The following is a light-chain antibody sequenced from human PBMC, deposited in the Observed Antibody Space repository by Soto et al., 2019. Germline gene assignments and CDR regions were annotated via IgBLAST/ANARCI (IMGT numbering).Light chain of an antibody. CDR3: QHYGSSPFT. CDR1: QSVSSNY. J-gene: IGKJ3*01. V-gene: IGKV3-20*01. Sequence: EIVLTQSPGTLSLSPGERATLSCRASQSVSSNYLAWYQQKPGQAPRLLVYGASIRATGIPDRFSGSGSGTDLTLTISRLEPEDFAVYYCQHYGSSPFTFGPGTKVD. CDR2: GAS.